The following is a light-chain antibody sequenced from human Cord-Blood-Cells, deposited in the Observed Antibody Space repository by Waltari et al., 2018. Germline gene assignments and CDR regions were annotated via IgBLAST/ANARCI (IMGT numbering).Light chain of an antibody. J-gene: IGLJ2*01. CDR2: QVS. CDR1: SRNFGGSYS. CDR3: SSYISSSTLVV. V-gene: IGLV2-14*01. Sequence: QYALTQPASVSGGPGQALTIPCPGNSRNFGGSYSVSWYQQHPGNAPKLMIYQVSNRPSGVSNRFSGSKSGNTASLTISGLQAEDEADYYCSSYISSSTLVVFGGGTKLTVL.